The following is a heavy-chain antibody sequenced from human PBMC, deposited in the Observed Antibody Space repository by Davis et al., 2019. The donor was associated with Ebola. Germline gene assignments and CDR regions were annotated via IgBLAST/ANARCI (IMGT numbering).Heavy chain of an antibody. V-gene: IGHV4-4*07. CDR3: VRDGCPGGSCYCGDY. J-gene: IGHJ4*02. CDR1: GGSISSPY. D-gene: IGHD2-15*01. Sequence: PSETLSLTCTVSGGSISSPYCSWIRQPAGTGLEWIGRIYTSGRTHYNPSLKSRVTMSVDTSKNQFSLRLSSVTAADTAVYYCVRDGCPGGSCYCGDYWGQGTLVTVSS. CDR2: IYTSGRT.